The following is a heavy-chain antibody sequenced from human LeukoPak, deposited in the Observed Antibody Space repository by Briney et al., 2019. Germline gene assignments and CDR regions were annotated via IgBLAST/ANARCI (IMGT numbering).Heavy chain of an antibody. J-gene: IGHJ6*04. CDR2: ISGSGEDA. CDR1: GFTFSSYD. CDR3: AELGITMIGGV. Sequence: PGGTLRLSCAASGFTFSSYDMSWVRQAPGKGLEWVSGISGSGEDAYYADSVKGRFTISRDNSKNTLHLQMNSLRAEDTAVYYCAELGITMIGGVWGKGTTVTISS. D-gene: IGHD3-10*02. V-gene: IGHV3-23*01.